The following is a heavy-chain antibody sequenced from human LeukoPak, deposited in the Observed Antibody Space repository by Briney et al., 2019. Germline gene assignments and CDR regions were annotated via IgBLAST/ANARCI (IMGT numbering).Heavy chain of an antibody. J-gene: IGHJ4*02. Sequence: ASVKVSCKASGHTFTSYYMHWVRQAPGQGLEWMGIINPSGGSTSYAQKFQGRVTMTRDTSTSTVYMELSSLRSEDTAVYYCASSTYGDSYFDYWGQGTLVTVSS. CDR2: INPSGGST. D-gene: IGHD4-17*01. CDR1: GHTFTSYY. CDR3: ASSTYGDSYFDY. V-gene: IGHV1-46*01.